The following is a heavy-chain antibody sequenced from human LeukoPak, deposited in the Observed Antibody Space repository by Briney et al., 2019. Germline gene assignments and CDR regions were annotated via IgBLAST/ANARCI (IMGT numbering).Heavy chain of an antibody. D-gene: IGHD3-22*01. J-gene: IGHJ4*02. Sequence: SETLSLTCTVSGGSIRDYYWNWIRQSPGKGLEWIGYWFYSGDTNYNPSLKSRVTISSDTSKNQFSLNLRSVTAADTAVYYCARVDSSGYYTVDYWGQGTLVTVSS. V-gene: IGHV4-59*01. CDR1: GGSIRDYY. CDR3: ARVDSSGYYTVDY. CDR2: WFYSGDT.